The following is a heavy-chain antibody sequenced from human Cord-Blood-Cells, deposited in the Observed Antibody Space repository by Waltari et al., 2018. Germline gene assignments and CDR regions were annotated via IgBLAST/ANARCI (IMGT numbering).Heavy chain of an antibody. J-gene: IGHJ4*02. Sequence: QVQLVQSGAEVKKPGASVKVSCKVSGYTLTELSMYWARQAPGKGLEWMGGFEPEDGETIYAQKFQCRVTMTEDTSTDTAYMELSSLRSEDTAVYYCATESPRYSSSPTDYWGQGTLVTVSS. D-gene: IGHD6-6*01. CDR1: GYTLTELS. CDR2: FEPEDGET. V-gene: IGHV1-24*01. CDR3: ATESPRYSSSPTDY.